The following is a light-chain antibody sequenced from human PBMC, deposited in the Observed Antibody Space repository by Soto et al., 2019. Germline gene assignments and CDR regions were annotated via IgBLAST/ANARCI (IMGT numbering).Light chain of an antibody. CDR3: QQSYSAPIT. CDR2: DAS. J-gene: IGKJ5*01. CDR1: QSVITR. V-gene: IGKV1-5*02. Sequence: SASVGARVTIICQSSQSVITRLPWSQQKTGEAPKVLIYDASSWAGGVPSRFTGSGSGTEFTLTINSLQADDFAAYYCQQSYSAPITLGQGTRLEIK.